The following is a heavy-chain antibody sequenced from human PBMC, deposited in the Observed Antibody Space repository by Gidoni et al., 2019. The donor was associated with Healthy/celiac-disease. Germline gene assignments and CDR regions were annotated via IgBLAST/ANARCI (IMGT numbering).Heavy chain of an antibody. D-gene: IGHD4-17*01. CDR2: ISGSGGST. V-gene: IGHV3-23*01. J-gene: IGHJ4*02. CDR1: GFTFSSYA. Sequence: EVQLLESGGGWVQPGGSLRLSCAASGFTFSSYAMSWVRQAPGKGLEWVSAISGSGGSTYYADSVKGRFTISRDNSKNTLYLQMNSLRAEDTAVYYCAKDTAVTPAPIDYWGQGTLVTVSS. CDR3: AKDTAVTPAPIDY.